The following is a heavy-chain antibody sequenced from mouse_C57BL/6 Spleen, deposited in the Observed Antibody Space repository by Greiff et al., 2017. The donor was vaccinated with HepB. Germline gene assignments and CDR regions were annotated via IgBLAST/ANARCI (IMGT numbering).Heavy chain of an antibody. J-gene: IGHJ1*03. CDR2: INPNYGTT. CDR1: GYSFTDYN. D-gene: IGHD1-1*01. Sequence: VQLKESGPELVKPGASVKISCKASGYSFTDYNMNWVRQSNGKSLEWIGVINPNYGTTSYNQKFKGKATLTVDQSSSTAYMQLNSLTSEDSAVYYCARGTTVVEGWYFDVWGTGTTVTVSS. V-gene: IGHV1-39*01. CDR3: ARGTTVVEGWYFDV.